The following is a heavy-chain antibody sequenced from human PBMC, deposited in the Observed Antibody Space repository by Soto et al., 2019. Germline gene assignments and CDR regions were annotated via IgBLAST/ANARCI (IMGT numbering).Heavy chain of an antibody. V-gene: IGHV3-33*01. D-gene: IGHD3-22*01. Sequence: PGGSLRLSCAASGFTFSSYGMHWVRQAPGKGLEWVAVIWYDGSNKYYADSVKGRFTISRDNSKNTLYLQMNSLRAEDTAVYYCARDLGGGYYGSYFNYWGQGTLVTVSS. CDR3: ARDLGGGYYGSYFNY. CDR1: GFTFSSYG. J-gene: IGHJ4*02. CDR2: IWYDGSNK.